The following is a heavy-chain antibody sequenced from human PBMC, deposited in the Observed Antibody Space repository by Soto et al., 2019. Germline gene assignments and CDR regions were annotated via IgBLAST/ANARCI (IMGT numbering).Heavy chain of an antibody. J-gene: IGHJ4*02. Sequence: VQLVQSGGEVKRPGTSVKVSCEASGYSFANYGITWVRQAPGQGLEWMGWISGYNSNTNYAQKCEGRVTTPKDTTKSTAYLEVRSLRFDDTAVYYCGRERQWEPVLYWGQGTPVTVSS. CDR3: GRERQWEPVLY. CDR2: ISGYNSNT. D-gene: IGHD1-26*01. CDR1: GYSFANYG. V-gene: IGHV1-18*01.